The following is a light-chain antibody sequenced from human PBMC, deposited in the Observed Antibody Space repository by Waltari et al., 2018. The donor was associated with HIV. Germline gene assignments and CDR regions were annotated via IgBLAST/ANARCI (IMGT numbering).Light chain of an antibody. J-gene: IGKJ4*01. CDR3: QQYSNWPPGPLT. Sequence: DIVLTQSPATLSVSPGEGATLSCRASQSVASNLAWYQQKPGQAPRLLIDGASTRATGTPARFSGSGSGTEFTLTISSLQSEDFAVYYCQQYSNWPPGPLTFGGGTKVEIK. V-gene: IGKV3-15*01. CDR1: QSVASN. CDR2: GAS.